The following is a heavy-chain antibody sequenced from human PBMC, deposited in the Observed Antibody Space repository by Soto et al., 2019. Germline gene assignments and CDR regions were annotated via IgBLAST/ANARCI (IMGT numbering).Heavy chain of an antibody. Sequence: HPGGSLRRSGAASGFTFSSYWMHWVRQAPWKGRVWVSRLNSDGSTTNYADSVKGRFTISRDNARNTLYLQMNSLRAEDTAVYYCVRDGYPAWVYGVDVWGQGTTVTVSS. J-gene: IGHJ6*02. CDR1: GFTFSSYW. CDR2: LNSDGSTT. V-gene: IGHV3-74*01. D-gene: IGHD5-12*01. CDR3: VRDGYPAWVYGVDV.